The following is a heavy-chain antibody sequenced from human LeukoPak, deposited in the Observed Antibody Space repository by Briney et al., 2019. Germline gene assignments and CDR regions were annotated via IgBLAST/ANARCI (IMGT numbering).Heavy chain of an antibody. J-gene: IGHJ4*02. D-gene: IGHD2-2*01. CDR1: GFTFSSYG. Sequence: GRSQRLSCAASGFTFSSYGMHWVRQAPGKGLEWVAVIWYDGSNKYYADSVKGRSTISRDNSKNTLYLQMNSLRAEDTAVYYCARGYCSSTSCQSPADYWGQGTLVTVSS. CDR3: ARGYCSSTSCQSPADY. V-gene: IGHV3-33*01. CDR2: IWYDGSNK.